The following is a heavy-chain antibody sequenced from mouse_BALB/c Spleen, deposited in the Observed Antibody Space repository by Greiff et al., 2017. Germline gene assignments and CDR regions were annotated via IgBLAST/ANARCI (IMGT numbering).Heavy chain of an antibody. V-gene: IGHV1S127*01. CDR3: ARGDSREDY. J-gene: IGHJ4*01. Sequence: QVHVKQSGPQLVRPGASVKISCKASGYSFTSYWMHWVKQRPGQGLEWIGMIDPSDSETRLNQKFKDKATLTVDKSSSTAYMQLSSPTSEDSAVYYCARGDSREDYWGQGTSVTVSS. CDR2: IDPSDSET. CDR1: GYSFTSYW.